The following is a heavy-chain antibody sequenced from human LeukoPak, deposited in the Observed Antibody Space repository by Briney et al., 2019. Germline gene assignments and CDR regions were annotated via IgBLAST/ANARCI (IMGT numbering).Heavy chain of an antibody. CDR1: GGSISSYY. CDR3: ARDPITFGEVSMDV. Sequence: SETLSLTCTVSGGSISSYYWSWIRQPPGKGLEWIGYIYYSGSTNYNPSLKSRVTISVDTSKNQFSLELSSVTAADTAVYYCARDPITFGEVSMDVWGKGTTVTVSS. V-gene: IGHV4-59*01. CDR2: IYYSGST. J-gene: IGHJ6*03. D-gene: IGHD3-16*01.